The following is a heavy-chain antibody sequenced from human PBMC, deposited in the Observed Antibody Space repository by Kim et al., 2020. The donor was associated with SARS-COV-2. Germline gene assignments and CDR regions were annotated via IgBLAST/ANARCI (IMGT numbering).Heavy chain of an antibody. CDR1: GGTFSSYA. V-gene: IGHV1-69*13. CDR3: ARDRFPDDDYGDYGVWFDP. Sequence: SVKVSCKASGGTFSSYAISWVRQAPGQGLEWMGGIIPIFGTANYAQKFQGRVTITADESTSTAYMELSSLRSEDTAVYYCARDRFPDDDYGDYGVWFDPWGQGTLVTVSS. J-gene: IGHJ5*02. CDR2: IIPIFGTA. D-gene: IGHD4-17*01.